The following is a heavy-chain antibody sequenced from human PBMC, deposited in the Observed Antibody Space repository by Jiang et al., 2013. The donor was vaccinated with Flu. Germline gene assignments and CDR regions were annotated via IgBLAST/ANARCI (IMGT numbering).Heavy chain of an antibody. CDR2: IDWADDK. J-gene: IGHJ4*02. D-gene: IGHD5-24*01. Sequence: KPTQTLTLTCSFSGFSLNTRAMCVSWIRQPPGKALEWLALIDWADDKTYNTPLRTRLAISKDASKNQVVLTFTNVEPEDTGTYFCARSADGYNSHFDFWGQGTLVTVSS. CDR3: ARSADGYNSHFDF. CDR1: GFSLNTRAMC. V-gene: IGHV2-70*01.